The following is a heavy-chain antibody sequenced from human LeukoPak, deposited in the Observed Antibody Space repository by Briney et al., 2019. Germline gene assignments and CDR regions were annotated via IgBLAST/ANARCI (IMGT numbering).Heavy chain of an antibody. CDR2: IYPGDSDT. D-gene: IGHD3-9*01. J-gene: IGHJ4*02. Sequence: GESLKISCKGSGYSFTSHWIGWVRQMPGKGLEWMGIIYPGDSDTRYSPSFQGQVTNSADKSISTAYLQWSSLKASDTAMYYCARRILTGYYYFDYWGQGTLVTVSS. CDR1: GYSFTSHW. CDR3: ARRILTGYYYFDY. V-gene: IGHV5-51*01.